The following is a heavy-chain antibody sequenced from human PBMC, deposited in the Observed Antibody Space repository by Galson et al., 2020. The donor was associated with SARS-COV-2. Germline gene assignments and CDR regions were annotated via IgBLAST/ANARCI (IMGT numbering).Heavy chain of an antibody. Sequence: ASVKVSCKASGYTFTSYGISWVRQAPGQGLEWMGWISAYNGNTNYAQKLQGRVTMTTDTSTSTAYMELRSLRSDDTAVYYCARDRPGGAYYDFWSGYYSAAPMDVWGQGTTVTVSS. CDR3: ARDRPGGAYYDFWSGYYSAAPMDV. D-gene: IGHD3-3*01. V-gene: IGHV1-18*01. J-gene: IGHJ6*02. CDR1: GYTFTSYG. CDR2: ISAYNGNT.